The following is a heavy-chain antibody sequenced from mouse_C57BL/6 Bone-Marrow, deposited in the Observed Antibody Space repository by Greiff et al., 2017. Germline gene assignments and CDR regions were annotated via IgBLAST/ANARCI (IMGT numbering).Heavy chain of an antibody. CDR2: INPNNGGT. D-gene: IGHD1-1*01. V-gene: IGHV1-22*01. CDR1: GYTFTDYN. Sequence: EVQLQQSGPELVKPGASVKMSCKASGYTFTDYNMHWVKQSPGKSLEWIGYINPNNGGTSYNQKFKGKATLTVNKSSSTAYMERRSLTSEDSAVYYCARRDYYGSSYGYFDVWGTGTTVTVSA. J-gene: IGHJ1*03. CDR3: ARRDYYGSSYGYFDV.